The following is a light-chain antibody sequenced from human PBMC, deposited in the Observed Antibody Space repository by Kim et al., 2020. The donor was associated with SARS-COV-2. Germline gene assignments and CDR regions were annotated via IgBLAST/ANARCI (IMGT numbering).Light chain of an antibody. Sequence: DIQMTQSPSSLAASVGDRVTIICRASQSINTYLNWYQQKPDKAPKLLIYAASTLQSGVPSRFNGSGSGTDFTLTISSLQPEDFATYYCHQSHTAPLLTFGGGTKVDIK. CDR3: HQSHTAPLLT. CDR1: QSINTY. J-gene: IGKJ4*01. CDR2: AAS. V-gene: IGKV1-39*01.